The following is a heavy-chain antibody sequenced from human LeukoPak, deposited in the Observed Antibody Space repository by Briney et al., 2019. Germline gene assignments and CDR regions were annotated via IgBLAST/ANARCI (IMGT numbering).Heavy chain of an antibody. D-gene: IGHD3-10*01. CDR1: GFTFSSYG. CDR2: ISYDGSNK. J-gene: IGHJ3*02. Sequence: GGSLRLSCAASGFTFSSYGMHWVRQAPGKGLEGVAVISYDGSNKYYADSVKGRFTISRDNSKNTLYLQMNSLRAEDTAVYYCAKWMVRGVTRTDAFDIWGQGTMVTVSS. CDR3: AKWMVRGVTRTDAFDI. V-gene: IGHV3-30*18.